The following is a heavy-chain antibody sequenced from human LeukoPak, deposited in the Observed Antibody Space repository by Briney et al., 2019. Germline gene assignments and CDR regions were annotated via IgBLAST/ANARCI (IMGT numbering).Heavy chain of an antibody. J-gene: IGHJ4*02. CDR3: ARALGGVRYGTHFDY. V-gene: IGHV4-4*02. Sequence: SETLSLTCAVSGGSISSKNWWSWVRQPPGKGLEWIGEIHHSGSTNYNPSLKSRVTISVDTSKNQFSLKLSAVTAADTAMYYCARALGGVRYGTHFDYWGQGTLVTVSS. CDR1: GGSISSKNW. D-gene: IGHD1-14*01. CDR2: IHHSGST.